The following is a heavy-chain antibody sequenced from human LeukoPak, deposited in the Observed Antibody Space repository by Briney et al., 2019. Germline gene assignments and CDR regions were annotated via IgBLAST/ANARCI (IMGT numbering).Heavy chain of an antibody. CDR2: IYPGDSDT. J-gene: IGHJ4*02. CDR1: GYSFTSYW. D-gene: IGHD3-22*01. V-gene: IGHV5-51*01. Sequence: GESLKISCKGSGYSFTSYWIGWVRQMPGKGLGWMGIIYPGDSDTRYSPSFQGQVTISADKSISTAYLQWSSLKASDTAMYYCARHFSREVGDDSSGYVDYWGQGTLVTVPS. CDR3: ARHFSREVGDDSSGYVDY.